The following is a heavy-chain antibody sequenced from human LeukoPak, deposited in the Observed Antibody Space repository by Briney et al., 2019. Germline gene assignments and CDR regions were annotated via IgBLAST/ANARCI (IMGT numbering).Heavy chain of an antibody. CDR1: GGSISRNY. V-gene: IGHV4-59*08. Sequence: SETLSLTCTVSGGSISRNYWNWIRQPPGKGLEWIGLIYHTGSTKYNPSLKSRVTISVDMPKNQFSLKVSSVTAADTAMYYCARGEFELLAPFDSWGQGTLVTVSS. CDR2: IYHTGST. CDR3: ARGEFELLAPFDS. D-gene: IGHD2-15*01. J-gene: IGHJ4*02.